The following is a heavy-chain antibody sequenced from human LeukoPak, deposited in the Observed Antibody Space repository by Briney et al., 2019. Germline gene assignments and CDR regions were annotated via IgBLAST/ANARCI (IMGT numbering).Heavy chain of an antibody. Sequence: HTGGSLRLSCAASGFPFSNARMSWVRQAPGKGLEWVSAISGSGGSTYYADSVKGRFTISRDNAKDTLYLQMNSLRAEDTAIYYCARDIELSTWGLGTTVTVSS. CDR3: ARDIELST. V-gene: IGHV3-23*01. D-gene: IGHD3-16*02. CDR2: ISGSGGST. J-gene: IGHJ3*01. CDR1: GFPFSNAR.